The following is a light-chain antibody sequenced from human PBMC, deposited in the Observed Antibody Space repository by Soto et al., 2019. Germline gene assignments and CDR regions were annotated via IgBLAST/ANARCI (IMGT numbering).Light chain of an antibody. CDR2: DAS. J-gene: IGKJ3*01. Sequence: EIVLTQSPPTLSLSPGERATLSCRASQYVSTYLAWYQQKPGQAPRLLIYDASNRATGIPARFSGSGSGTDFTLTISSLEPEDFAVYYCQQRTNWLTFGPGTKVDIK. CDR1: QYVSTY. V-gene: IGKV3-11*01. CDR3: QQRTNWLT.